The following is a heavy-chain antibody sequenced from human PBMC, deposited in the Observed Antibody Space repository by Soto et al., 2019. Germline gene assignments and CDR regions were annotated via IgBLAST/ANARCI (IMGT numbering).Heavy chain of an antibody. D-gene: IGHD1-7*01. V-gene: IGHV3-9*01. J-gene: IGHJ4*02. CDR3: ARDMTRTVVPYFDF. CDR2: ISWNSDVI. Sequence: EVQLVESGGGVVQPGRSLTLSCAASGFRFEDYAFHWVRHLPGKGLEWVSGISWNSDVIGYADSVKGRFTIFKSNANNSLYLQMSSLRPEDTALYYCARDMTRTVVPYFDFWGQGTLVTVSS. CDR1: GFRFEDYA.